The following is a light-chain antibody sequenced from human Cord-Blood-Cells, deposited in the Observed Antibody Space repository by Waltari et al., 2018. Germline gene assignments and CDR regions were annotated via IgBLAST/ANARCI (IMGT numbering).Light chain of an antibody. V-gene: IGKV3-15*01. J-gene: IGKJ4*02. CDR2: GAS. Sequence: EIVMTQSPATLSVSPGERATLSCRASQSVSSNLAWYQQKPGQAPRLLIYGASTRATCIPARFRGSGSGTEVTVTISSLQSEDFAVYDCQQYNNWLTFCGGTKVESK. CDR1: QSVSSN. CDR3: QQYNNWLT.